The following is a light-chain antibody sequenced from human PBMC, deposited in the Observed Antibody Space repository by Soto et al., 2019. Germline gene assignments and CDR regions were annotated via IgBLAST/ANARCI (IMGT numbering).Light chain of an antibody. CDR1: QSVRSN. Sequence: EIVMTQSPATLSVSPGARAPLSCRASQSVRSNLAWYQQKPGQSPRLLIYGASTRATGIPARFSGSVSGTEFTLTISSLQSEDFAVYYCQQYNEWPPFTFGQGTRLEIK. V-gene: IGKV3-15*01. J-gene: IGKJ5*01. CDR2: GAS. CDR3: QQYNEWPPFT.